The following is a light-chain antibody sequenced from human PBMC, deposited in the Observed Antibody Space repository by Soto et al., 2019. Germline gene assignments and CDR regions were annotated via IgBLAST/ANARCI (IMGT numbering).Light chain of an antibody. Sequence: QSVLTQPPSASGSPGQSVTISCTGTSSDIGNYNSVSWYQQHPGKAPKLMIYDVSRRPSGVPDRFSGSKSDNTASLTVSGLQAEDEADYYCSSFRVFGGGTKLTVL. CDR2: DVS. CDR3: SSFRV. CDR1: SSDIGNYNS. J-gene: IGLJ3*02. V-gene: IGLV2-8*01.